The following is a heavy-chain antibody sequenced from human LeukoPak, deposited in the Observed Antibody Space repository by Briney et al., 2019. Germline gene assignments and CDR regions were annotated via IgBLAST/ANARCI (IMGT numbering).Heavy chain of an antibody. J-gene: IGHJ4*02. D-gene: IGHD3-22*01. CDR2: INPNSGGT. V-gene: IGHV1-2*02. Sequence: ASVKVSCKASGYTFTDYYIHWVRQAPGQGLEWMGWINPNSGGTNYAQKFQGRVTTTRDTSISTAYMELSRLRSDDTAVFFCARSSYYYDSSGYPGYHFDYWGQGTLVTVSS. CDR3: ARSSYYYDSSGYPGYHFDY. CDR1: GYTFTDYY.